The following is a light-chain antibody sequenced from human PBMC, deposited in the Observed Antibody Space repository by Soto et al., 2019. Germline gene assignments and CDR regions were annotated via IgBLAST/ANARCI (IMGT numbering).Light chain of an antibody. CDR3: QQYSTLPHT. CDR2: GIS. V-gene: IGKV3-20*01. Sequence: ENVLTQSPGTLSLSPGERATLSCRASQTVTNSFFAWYQQKPGQPPRLLIHGISSRATGIPDRFSGSGSGTDFTLTIGRLEPEDFVVYYCQQYSTLPHTFGRGTKLEV. CDR1: QTVTNSF. J-gene: IGKJ2*01.